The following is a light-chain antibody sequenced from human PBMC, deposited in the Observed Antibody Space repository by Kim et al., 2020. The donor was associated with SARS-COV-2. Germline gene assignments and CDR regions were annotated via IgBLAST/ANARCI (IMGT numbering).Light chain of an antibody. Sequence: SSGEIATPTLSASPSLSSSYVFWYYQQTAQPARMLLYGAVSSATSIPHRFSGSSSATAFTLTISRMEHEDFAVYYCQQYGSSPFPSCPGTKVDIK. CDR1: PSLSSSY. CDR2: GAV. V-gene: IGKV3-20*01. J-gene: IGKJ3*01. CDR3: QQYGSSPFP.